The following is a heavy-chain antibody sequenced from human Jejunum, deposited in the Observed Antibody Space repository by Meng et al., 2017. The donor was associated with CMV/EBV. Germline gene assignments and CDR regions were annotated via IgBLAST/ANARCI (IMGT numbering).Heavy chain of an antibody. CDR1: SSYY. Sequence: SSYYWAWIRQPPGKGLEWIGSLYYGGDTYYNPSLKSRVTISGDTSKNQFSLKLSSVTAADTAVYYCARETVAYCISSSCLDAFDIWGQGTMVTVSS. CDR2: LYYGGDT. CDR3: ARETVAYCISSSCLDAFDI. D-gene: IGHD2-2*01. V-gene: IGHV4-39*07. J-gene: IGHJ3*02.